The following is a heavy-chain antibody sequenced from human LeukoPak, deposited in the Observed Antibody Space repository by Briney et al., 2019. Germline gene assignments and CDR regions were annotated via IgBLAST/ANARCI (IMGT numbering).Heavy chain of an antibody. CDR3: ANTYYYDGSGYYYLGWFDP. V-gene: IGHV3-30*18. D-gene: IGHD3-22*01. Sequence: PGGSLRLSCAASGFSFSSYEMSWVRQAPGKGLEWMAVISYDGSNKYYADSVKGRFTISRDNSKNTLYLQMNSLRAEDTAVYFCANTYYYDGSGYYYLGWFDPWGQGTLVTVSS. CDR2: ISYDGSNK. J-gene: IGHJ5*02. CDR1: GFSFSSYE.